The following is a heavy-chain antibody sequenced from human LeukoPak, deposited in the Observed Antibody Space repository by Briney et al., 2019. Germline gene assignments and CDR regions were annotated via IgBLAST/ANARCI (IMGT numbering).Heavy chain of an antibody. Sequence: SETLSLTCTVSGGSISNDYWSWIRQPPGKGLEWIGYIYYGGSTNYNPSLKSRVTISVDTSKHQFSLKLSSVTAADTAVYYCARDKRYIAARKLDYYYYLDVWGKGTPVTVSS. J-gene: IGHJ6*03. CDR2: IYYGGST. CDR1: GGSISNDY. D-gene: IGHD6-6*01. CDR3: ARDKRYIAARKLDYYYYLDV. V-gene: IGHV4-59*01.